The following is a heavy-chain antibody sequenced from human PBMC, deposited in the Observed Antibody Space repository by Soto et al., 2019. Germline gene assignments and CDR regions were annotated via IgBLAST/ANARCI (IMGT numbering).Heavy chain of an antibody. CDR2: INHSGST. CDR3: ARDTAMVTGPHNWFDP. D-gene: IGHD5-18*01. CDR1: GGSFSGYY. J-gene: IGHJ5*02. Sequence: SETLSLTCAVYGGSFSGYYWSWIRQPPGKGLEWIGEINHSGSTNYNPSLKSRVTISVDTSKNQFSLKLSSVTAADTAVYYCARDTAMVTGPHNWFDPWGQGTLVTVSS. V-gene: IGHV4-34*01.